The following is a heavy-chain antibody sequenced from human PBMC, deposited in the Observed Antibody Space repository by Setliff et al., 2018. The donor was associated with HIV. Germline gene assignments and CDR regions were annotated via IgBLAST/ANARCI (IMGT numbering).Heavy chain of an antibody. V-gene: IGHV1-18*01. Sequence: ASVKVSCKASGYSFARYGLSWVRQAPGQGLEWMGWISGFNGNTKYAQSFQDRFAMTTETATSTAYMEMRSLRSDDTAVYFCARVPYRSAWFSGGHDAFDIWGQGTMVTVSS. J-gene: IGHJ3*02. CDR1: GYSFARYG. CDR3: ARVPYRSAWFSGGHDAFDI. D-gene: IGHD6-19*01. CDR2: ISGFNGNT.